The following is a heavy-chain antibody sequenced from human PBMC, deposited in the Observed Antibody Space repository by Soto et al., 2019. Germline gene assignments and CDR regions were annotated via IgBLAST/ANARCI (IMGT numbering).Heavy chain of an antibody. CDR1: GFTFSSYG. D-gene: IGHD2-21*02. V-gene: IGHV3-33*01. CDR3: ATVLHRGIVVVTAMPTHYYGMDV. Sequence: GGSLRLSCAASGFTFSSYGMHWVRQAPGKGLEWVAVIWYDGSNKYYEDSVKGRFTISRDNSKNTLYLQMNSLRAEDTAVYYCATVLHRGIVVVTAMPTHYYGMDVWGQGTTVTVSS. J-gene: IGHJ6*02. CDR2: IWYDGSNK.